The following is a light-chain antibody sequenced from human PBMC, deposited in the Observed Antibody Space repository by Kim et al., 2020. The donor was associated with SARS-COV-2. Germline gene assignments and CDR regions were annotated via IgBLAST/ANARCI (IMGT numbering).Light chain of an antibody. CDR1: TSNIGSNI. CDR3: AAWDDSLRGV. Sequence: QSVLTQPPSASGTPGQRITISCSGSTSNIGSNIVNWYQQLPGSAPKLLIYSDHERPSGVPDRFSGSKSGTSASLAISGLQAEDEAVYYCAAWDDSLRGVFGGGTKLTVL. CDR2: SDH. V-gene: IGLV1-44*01. J-gene: IGLJ3*02.